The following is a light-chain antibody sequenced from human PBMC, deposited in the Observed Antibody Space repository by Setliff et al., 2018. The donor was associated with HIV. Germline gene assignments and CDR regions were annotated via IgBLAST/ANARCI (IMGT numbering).Light chain of an antibody. Sequence: QSVLTQPASVSGSPGQSMTISCTGTSSDVGGSNYVSWYQQYPDKAPKLMIYDVTNRPSGISNRFSGSKSGNTASLTISGLQAEDEADYYCSSYTSSIPLYVFGTGTKVTVL. CDR1: SSDVGGSNY. J-gene: IGLJ1*01. CDR2: DVT. V-gene: IGLV2-14*03. CDR3: SSYTSSIPLYV.